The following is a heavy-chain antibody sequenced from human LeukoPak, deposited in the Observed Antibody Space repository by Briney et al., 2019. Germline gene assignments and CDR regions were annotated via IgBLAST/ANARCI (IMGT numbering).Heavy chain of an antibody. V-gene: IGHV4-38-2*02. D-gene: IGHD1-26*01. J-gene: IGHJ4*02. Sequence: SETLSLTCTVSGYSISSGYYWGWIRQPPGKGLEWIGSIYHSGSTYYNPSLKSRVTISADTSKNQYSLKLSSVTAADTAVYYCAREGASIARKIDYWGQGTLVTVSS. CDR3: AREGASIARKIDY. CDR1: GYSISSGYY. CDR2: IYHSGST.